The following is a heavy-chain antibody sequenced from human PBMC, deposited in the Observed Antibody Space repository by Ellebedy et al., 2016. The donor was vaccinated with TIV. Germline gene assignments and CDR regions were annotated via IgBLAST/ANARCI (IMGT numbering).Heavy chain of an antibody. V-gene: IGHV4-34*01. CDR2: INHSGST. CDR1: YGSFSGYS. Sequence: SETLSLTXAVYYGSFSGYSCTWIRQPPGKGLEWIGEINHSGSTNYSPSLKSRVTISVDTSKNHFSLKLSSVTAADTAVYFCARGGTSYYNALDVWGQGTTVTVSS. J-gene: IGHJ6*02. CDR3: ARGGTSYYNALDV.